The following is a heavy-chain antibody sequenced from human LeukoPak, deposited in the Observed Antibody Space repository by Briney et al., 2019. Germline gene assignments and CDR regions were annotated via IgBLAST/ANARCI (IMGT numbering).Heavy chain of an antibody. J-gene: IGHJ4*02. D-gene: IGHD3-22*01. Sequence: ASVKVSCKASGYTFTSYGISWVRQAPGQGLEWMGCLSAYNGNTNYAQKLQGRVTMTTDTSTSTPYMELRSLRSDDTAVYYCASKYYYDSRGYCPWWGQGTLVTVSS. CDR1: GYTFTSYG. V-gene: IGHV1-18*01. CDR3: ASKYYYDSRGYCPW. CDR2: LSAYNGNT.